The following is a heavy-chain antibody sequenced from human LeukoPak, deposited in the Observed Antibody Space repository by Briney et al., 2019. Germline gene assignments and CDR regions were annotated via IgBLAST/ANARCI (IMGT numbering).Heavy chain of an antibody. CDR3: AKDRNEQQLWYFDL. CDR1: GFTFSSYN. CDR2: ISPSGDIL. D-gene: IGHD6-13*01. V-gene: IGHV3-23*01. J-gene: IGHJ2*01. Sequence: GGSLRLSCAASGFTFSSYNMNWVRQAPGKGLEWVSGISPSGDILYYADSVKGRFTISRDNSKNTLYLQMNSLRAEDTAVYYCAKDRNEQQLWYFDLWGRGTLVTVSS.